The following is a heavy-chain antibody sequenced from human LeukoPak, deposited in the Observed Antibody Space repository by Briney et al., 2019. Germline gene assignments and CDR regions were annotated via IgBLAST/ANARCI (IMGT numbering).Heavy chain of an antibody. D-gene: IGHD5-24*01. J-gene: IGHJ4*02. CDR2: ISSSGSTI. V-gene: IGHV3-11*01. CDR1: GFTFSDYY. CDR3: AKIRDGYKPYYFDY. Sequence: GGSLRLSCAASGFTFSDYYMSWIRQAPGKGLEWVSYISSSGSTIYYADSVKGRFTISRDNAKNSLYLQMNSLRAEDTAVYYCAKIRDGYKPYYFDYWGQGTLVTVSS.